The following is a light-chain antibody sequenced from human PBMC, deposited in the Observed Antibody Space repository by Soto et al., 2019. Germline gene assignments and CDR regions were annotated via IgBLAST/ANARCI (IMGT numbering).Light chain of an antibody. V-gene: IGLV2-11*01. J-gene: IGLJ1*01. CDR3: FSYAGDYTFV. Sequence: QSALTQPRSVSGSPGQSVTISCTGTSSDVGGYGYVSWFQQHPGKAHKLMIYDVTTRPSGIPDRFSGSKTASTASLTISGLQAEDEADYYCFSYAGDYTFVFGSGTKVTVL. CDR1: SSDVGGYGY. CDR2: DVT.